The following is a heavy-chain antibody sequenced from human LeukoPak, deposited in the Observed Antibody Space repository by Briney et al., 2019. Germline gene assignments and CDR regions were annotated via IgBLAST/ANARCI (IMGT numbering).Heavy chain of an antibody. Sequence: SGGSLRLSYTASGFTFGDYAMSWVRQAPGKGLEWVGFIRSKTYGGTGEYAASVKGRFTISRDDSKSIAHLQMNSLKTEDTAVYYCTRSESGTYKGGFDFWGQGTLVTVSS. J-gene: IGHJ4*02. V-gene: IGHV3-49*04. CDR3: TRSESGTYKGGFDF. D-gene: IGHD1-26*01. CDR2: IRSKTYGGTG. CDR1: GFTFGDYA.